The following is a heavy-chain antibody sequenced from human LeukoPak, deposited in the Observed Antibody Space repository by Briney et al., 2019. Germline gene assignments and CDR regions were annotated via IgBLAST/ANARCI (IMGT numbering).Heavy chain of an antibody. Sequence: SLRLSCTASGFTLGDYAMSGFRQPPGRGREWVGFIRSKAYGETTAHTACVEGRFTISRDYSKHIASLQMNSLNTAHRRIYYCTRQSVLRYFDWLFIDAFDIWGQGTMVTVCS. J-gene: IGHJ3*02. CDR1: GFTLGDYA. CDR2: IRSKAYGETT. CDR3: TRQSVLRYFDWLFIDAFDI. D-gene: IGHD3-9*01. V-gene: IGHV3-49*01.